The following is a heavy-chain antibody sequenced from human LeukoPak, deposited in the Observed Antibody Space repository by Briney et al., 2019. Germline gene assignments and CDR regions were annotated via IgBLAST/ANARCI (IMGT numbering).Heavy chain of an antibody. D-gene: IGHD4-23*01. V-gene: IGHV3-23*01. Sequence: GGSLRLSCSASGFNFNYFAMSWIRQAPGKRLEWVSTIGDSGSGGSYADSVRGRFTISRDNSKNIVYLQMHSLRVDDSAVYYCSRIKYGGNSGYRFDYLGQGTLVTVSS. CDR3: SRIKYGGNSGYRFDY. J-gene: IGHJ4*02. CDR1: GFNFNYFA. CDR2: IGDSGSGG.